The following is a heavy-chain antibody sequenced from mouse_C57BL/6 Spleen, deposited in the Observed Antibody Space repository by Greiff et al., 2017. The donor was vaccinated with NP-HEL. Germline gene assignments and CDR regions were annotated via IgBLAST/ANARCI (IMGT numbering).Heavy chain of an antibody. V-gene: IGHV1-50*01. Sequence: VQLQQPGAELVKPGASVKLSCKASGYTFTSYWMQWVKQRPGQGLEWIGEIDPSDSYTNYNQKFKGKATLTVDTSSSTAYMQLSSLTSEDSAVYYCALTVAYAMDYWGQGTSVTVSS. J-gene: IGHJ4*01. CDR1: GYTFTSYW. CDR2: IDPSDSYT. D-gene: IGHD1-1*01. CDR3: ALTVAYAMDY.